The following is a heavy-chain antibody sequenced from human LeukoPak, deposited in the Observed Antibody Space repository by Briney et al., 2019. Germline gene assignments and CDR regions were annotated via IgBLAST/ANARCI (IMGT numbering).Heavy chain of an antibody. Sequence: GGSLRLSCSVSGFTFGTYVTPWVRQAPGKGLEYVSAISSNGDNTYYADSVKGRFTISRDNSKNTLYLQMSSLRADDTAVYYCVRGTGYWGQGTLVTVSS. CDR2: ISSNGDNT. V-gene: IGHV3-64D*06. CDR3: VRGTGY. CDR1: GFTFGTYV. J-gene: IGHJ4*02.